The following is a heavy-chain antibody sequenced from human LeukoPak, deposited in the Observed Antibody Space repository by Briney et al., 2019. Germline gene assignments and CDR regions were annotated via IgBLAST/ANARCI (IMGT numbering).Heavy chain of an antibody. V-gene: IGHV3-21*01. J-gene: IGHJ4*02. CDR3: ASYLSWGSPYFDY. D-gene: IGHD7-27*01. CDR1: GFTFSSYS. Sequence: GGSLRLSCAASGFTFSSYSMNWVRQAPGKGLEWVSSISSSNSYIYYADSVKGRFTISRDNAKNSLYLQMNSLRAEDTAVYYCASYLSWGSPYFDYWGQGTLVTVSS. CDR2: ISSSNSYI.